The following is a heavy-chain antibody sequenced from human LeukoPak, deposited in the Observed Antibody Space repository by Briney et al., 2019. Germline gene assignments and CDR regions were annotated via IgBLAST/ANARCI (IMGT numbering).Heavy chain of an antibody. CDR3: ARGGLSSSWYSRPYYFDY. CDR2: INPNSGGT. Sequence: ASVKVSCKASGYTFTGYYMRWVRQAPGQGLEWMGRINPNSGGTNYAQKSQGRVTMTRDTSISTAYMELSRLRSDDTAVYYCARGGLSSSWYSRPYYFDYWGQGTLVTVSS. D-gene: IGHD6-13*01. J-gene: IGHJ4*02. CDR1: GYTFTGYY. V-gene: IGHV1-2*06.